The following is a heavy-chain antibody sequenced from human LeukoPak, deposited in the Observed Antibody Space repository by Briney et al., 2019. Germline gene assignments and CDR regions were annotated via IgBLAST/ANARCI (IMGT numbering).Heavy chain of an antibody. J-gene: IGHJ5*02. Sequence: GGSLRLSCAASGFNFSNYDMHWVRQAPGKGLEWVAFIRYVGSDKYYADSVKGRFTISRDNSKNTLYLQMNSLRTEDTAVYYCAKGDTSWGQGTLVTVSS. D-gene: IGHD2-21*02. V-gene: IGHV3-30*02. CDR3: AKGDTS. CDR2: IRYVGSDK. CDR1: GFNFSNYD.